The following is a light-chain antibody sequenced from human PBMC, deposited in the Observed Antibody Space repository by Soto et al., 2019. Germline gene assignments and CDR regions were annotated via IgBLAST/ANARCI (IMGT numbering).Light chain of an antibody. CDR2: DAS. V-gene: IGKV3-11*01. CDR1: QSVSSS. Sequence: THSAATLSLKSGARATISCMASQSVSSSLAWYQQKPGQAPRLLIYDASNRATGIPDRFSGSGSGTDFTLTINSLEPEDFAVYFCHQRAGWPPTFGGGTNLDI. CDR3: HQRAGWPPT. J-gene: IGKJ4*01.